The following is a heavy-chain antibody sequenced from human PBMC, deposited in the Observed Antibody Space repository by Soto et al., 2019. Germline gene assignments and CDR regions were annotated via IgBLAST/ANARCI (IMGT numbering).Heavy chain of an antibody. V-gene: IGHV1-69*08. J-gene: IGHJ4*02. CDR3: VRDSPIGSTYSGYDGIDD. D-gene: IGHD5-12*01. CDR2: IIPLLDIT. Sequence: VQVVQSGAEVKKPGSSVKVSCKASGGTFSNDIITWVRQAPGQGLEWMGRIIPLLDITNYAQKFQGRVTITADKSTSTGYMELNSLRSEDTAVYYCVRDSPIGSTYSGYDGIDDGGQGTLVTVSS. CDR1: GGTFSNDI.